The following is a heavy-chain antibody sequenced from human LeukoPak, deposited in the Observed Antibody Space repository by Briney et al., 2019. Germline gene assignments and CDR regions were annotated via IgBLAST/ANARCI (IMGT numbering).Heavy chain of an antibody. Sequence: PGGSLRLSCAASGFTLSSYAMSWVRQAPGKGLEWVSGISGSGGSTYYADSVKGRFTISRDNSKNTLYLQMNSLRAEDTAVYYCAKRDGSGTYAFDIWGQGTMVTVSS. CDR2: ISGSGGST. V-gene: IGHV3-23*01. CDR3: AKRDGSGTYAFDI. D-gene: IGHD3-10*01. J-gene: IGHJ3*02. CDR1: GFTLSSYA.